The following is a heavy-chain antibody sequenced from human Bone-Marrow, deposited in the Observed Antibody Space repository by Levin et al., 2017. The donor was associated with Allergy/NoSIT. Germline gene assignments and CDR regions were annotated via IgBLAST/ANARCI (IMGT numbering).Heavy chain of an antibody. CDR3: GRGSRRGMAAAVGY. J-gene: IGHJ4*02. CDR1: GFTFSDYY. V-gene: IGHV3-11*01. Sequence: GESLKISCAASGFTFSDYYMSWIRQAPGKGLEWVSYISSSGSTIYYADSVKGRFTISRDNAKNSLYLQMNSLSAEDTAVYYCGRGSRRGMAAAVGYWGQGTLVTVSS. CDR2: ISSSGSTI. D-gene: IGHD6-13*01.